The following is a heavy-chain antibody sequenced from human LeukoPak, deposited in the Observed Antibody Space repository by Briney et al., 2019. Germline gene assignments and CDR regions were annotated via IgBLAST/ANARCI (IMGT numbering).Heavy chain of an antibody. CDR3: ARDSPFGGN. CDR1: GFTFSSCW. V-gene: IGHV3-7*01. J-gene: IGHJ4*02. Sequence: GGSLRLSCAASGFTFSSCWMSWVRQAPGKGLEWVANIKQDGSEKNYVDSVKGRFTISRDNAKNSLYLQMNSLRAEDTAVYYCARDSPFGGNWGQGTLVTVSS. D-gene: IGHD1-26*01. CDR2: IKQDGSEK.